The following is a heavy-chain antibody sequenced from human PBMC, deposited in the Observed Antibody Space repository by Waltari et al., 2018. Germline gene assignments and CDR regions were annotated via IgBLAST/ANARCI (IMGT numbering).Heavy chain of an antibody. CDR1: GFPFSSYT. Sequence: EEQLVESGGGLVQPGGSLRLSCTASGFPFSSYTMNWVRQAPGKWLRGVSSITSSSASIDYGDSVRGRFTISRDNAKKSLYLQMNSLRANYTAVYYCARDVRGRNSSWFDPWGEGTLVTVSS. CDR3: ARDVRGRNSSWFDP. J-gene: IGHJ5*02. V-gene: IGHV3-21*02. D-gene: IGHD3-10*02. CDR2: ITSSSASI.